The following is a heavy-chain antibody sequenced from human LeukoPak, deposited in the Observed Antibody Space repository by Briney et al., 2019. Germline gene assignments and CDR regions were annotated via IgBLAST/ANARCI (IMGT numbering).Heavy chain of an antibody. D-gene: IGHD3-3*01. J-gene: IGHJ4*02. CDR2: ISYDGSNK. V-gene: IGHV3-30*03. Sequence: PGGSLRLSCAASGFTFSSYGMHWVRQAPGKGLEWVAVISYDGSNKYYADSVKGRFTISRDNSKNTLYLQMNSLRAEDTAVYYCAREAGDFWRDYYFDYWGQGTLVTVSS. CDR1: GFTFSSYG. CDR3: AREAGDFWRDYYFDY.